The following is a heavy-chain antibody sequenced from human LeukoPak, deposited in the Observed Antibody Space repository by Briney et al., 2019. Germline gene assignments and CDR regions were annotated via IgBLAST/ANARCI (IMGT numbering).Heavy chain of an antibody. CDR3: ARVGYYDSSGYPPGYYYGMDV. J-gene: IGHJ6*02. D-gene: IGHD3-22*01. V-gene: IGHV3-48*03. Sequence: GGSLRLSCVGSGFIFSSYEMNWVRQVPGKGLEWVSHISSSGITIYYRDSVKGRFTISRDNAKNSLYLQMNSLRAEDTAVYYCARVGYYDSSGYPPGYYYGMDVWGQGTTVTVSS. CDR2: ISSSGITI. CDR1: GFIFSSYE.